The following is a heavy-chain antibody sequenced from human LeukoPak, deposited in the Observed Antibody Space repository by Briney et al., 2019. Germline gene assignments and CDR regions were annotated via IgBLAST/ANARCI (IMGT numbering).Heavy chain of an antibody. Sequence: GASVRVSCKASGGTFSSYAISWVRQAPGQGLEWMGRIIPILGIANYAQKFQGRVTITADKSTSTAYMELSSLRSDDTAVYYCARDRLEVRGVIERGWFDPWGQGTLVTVSS. CDR3: ARDRLEVRGVIERGWFDP. CDR2: IIPILGIA. D-gene: IGHD3-10*01. CDR1: GGTFSSYA. J-gene: IGHJ5*02. V-gene: IGHV1-69*04.